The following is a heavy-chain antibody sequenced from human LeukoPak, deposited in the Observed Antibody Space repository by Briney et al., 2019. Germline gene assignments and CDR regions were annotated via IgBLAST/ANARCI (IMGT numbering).Heavy chain of an antibody. CDR1: GDAISNGGYY. CDR3: ARGSPNDYGDHGTFDY. J-gene: IGHJ4*02. Sequence: SQTLSLTCTVSGDAISNGGYYWSWIRQHPGEGLEWIGFIYYSGSTYYNPSLKSRVMISVDTSKNQFSLKLNSMTAADTAVYYCARGSPNDYGDHGTFDYWGQGAPVTVSS. CDR2: IYYSGST. V-gene: IGHV4-31*03. D-gene: IGHD4/OR15-4a*01.